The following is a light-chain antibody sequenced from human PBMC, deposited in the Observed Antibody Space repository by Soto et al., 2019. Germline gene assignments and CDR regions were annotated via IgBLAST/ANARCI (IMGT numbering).Light chain of an antibody. CDR3: QHSYNIPLT. Sequence: DVQMTQSPSSLSASLGDRVTITCRTSQSINNFLNWYQQRPGEAPNLLIYATSTLQSGVPSRFSGSGSGTVFTLTINNLQPEDFATYFCQHSYNIPLTFGQGTKVDIK. CDR2: ATS. V-gene: IGKV1-39*01. CDR1: QSINNF. J-gene: IGKJ1*01.